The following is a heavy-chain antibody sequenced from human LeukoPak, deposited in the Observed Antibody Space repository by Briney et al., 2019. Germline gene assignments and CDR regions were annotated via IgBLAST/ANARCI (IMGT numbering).Heavy chain of an antibody. D-gene: IGHD4-23*01. V-gene: IGHV4-4*07. J-gene: IGHJ4*01. CDR2: IYSSGST. CDR3: ARDRTYGGNSGFDY. CDR1: SASITSYY. Sequence: PSETLSLTCTVSSASITSYYWSWIRQPAGKGLEWIGRIYSSGSTNFNPSLQSRVTMSVDTSKNQFSLNMTSVTAADTAVYYCARDRTYGGNSGFDYWGLGTLVTVSS.